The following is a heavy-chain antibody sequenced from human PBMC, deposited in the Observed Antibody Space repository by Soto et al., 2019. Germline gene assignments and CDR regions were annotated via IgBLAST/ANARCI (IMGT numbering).Heavy chain of an antibody. CDR2: IYYSGST. V-gene: IGHV4-30-4*01. D-gene: IGHD6-19*01. Sequence: SETLSLTCTVSGGSISSGDYYWSWIRQPPGKGLEWIGYIYYSGSTYYNPSLKSRVTISVDTSKNQFSLKLSSVTAADTAVYYCAREVSGWYYYYGMDVWGRGTTVTVSS. CDR1: GGSISSGDYY. CDR3: AREVSGWYYYYGMDV. J-gene: IGHJ6*02.